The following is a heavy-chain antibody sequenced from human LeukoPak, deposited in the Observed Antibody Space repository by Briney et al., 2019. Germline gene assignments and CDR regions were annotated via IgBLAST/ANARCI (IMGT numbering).Heavy chain of an antibody. Sequence: TSETLSLTCTVSGGSISSYYWSWIRQPPGKGLEWIGYIYYSGSTNYNPSLKSRVTISVDTSKNQFSLKLSSVTAADTAVYYCARGRTTVTSNYWGQGTLVTVSS. J-gene: IGHJ4*02. V-gene: IGHV4-59*01. D-gene: IGHD4-17*01. CDR1: GGSISSYY. CDR2: IYYSGST. CDR3: ARGRTTVTSNY.